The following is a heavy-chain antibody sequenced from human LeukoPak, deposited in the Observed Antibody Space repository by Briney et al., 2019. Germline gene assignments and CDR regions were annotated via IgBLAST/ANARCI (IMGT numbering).Heavy chain of an antibody. Sequence: SETLSLTCTVSGVSISSSSYYWGWIRQPPGKGLEWIGSIYYSGSTYYNPSLKSRVTISVDTSKNQFSLKLSSVTAADTAVYYCARVTGSITYIDFWGQGTLVTVSS. J-gene: IGHJ4*02. CDR1: GVSISSSSYY. D-gene: IGHD3-10*01. CDR3: ARVTGSITYIDF. CDR2: IYYSGST. V-gene: IGHV4-39*07.